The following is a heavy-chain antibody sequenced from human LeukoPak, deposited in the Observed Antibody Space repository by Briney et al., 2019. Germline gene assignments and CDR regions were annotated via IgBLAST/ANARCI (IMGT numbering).Heavy chain of an antibody. CDR3: ATTRKVDV. D-gene: IGHD1-7*01. Sequence: SETLSLTCTVSGGSISSSSYYWGWIRQPPWKGLEWIGCIYYSGSTYYNPSLTSRVTISVDTSKNQFSLKLSSVTAADTAVYYCATTRKVDVWGKGTTVTVSS. J-gene: IGHJ6*04. CDR1: GGSISSSSYY. CDR2: IYYSGST. V-gene: IGHV4-39*07.